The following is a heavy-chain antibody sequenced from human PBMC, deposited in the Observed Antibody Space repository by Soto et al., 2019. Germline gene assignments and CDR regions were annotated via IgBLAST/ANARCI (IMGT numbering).Heavy chain of an antibody. J-gene: IGHJ4*02. CDR3: AREESSGSFDY. D-gene: IGHD6-19*01. CDR2: INAGNGNT. CDR1: GCTFTSYA. Sequence: ASVKVSGKASGCTFTSYAMHWVRQAPGQRLEWMGWINAGNGNTKYSQKFQGRVTITRDTSASTAYMELSSLRSEDTAVYYCAREESSGSFDYWGQGTLVTVSS. V-gene: IGHV1-3*01.